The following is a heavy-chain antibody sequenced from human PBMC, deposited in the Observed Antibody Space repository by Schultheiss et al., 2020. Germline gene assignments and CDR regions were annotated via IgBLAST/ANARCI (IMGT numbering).Heavy chain of an antibody. Sequence: GGSLRLSCAASGFTFSSYEMNWVRQAPGKGLEWVSYISSSGSTIYYADSVKGRFTISRDNAKNSLYLQMNSLRAEDTAVYYCARDKGAPIGGPLYYYYGMDVWGQGTTVTVSS. CDR3: ARDKGAPIGGPLYYYYGMDV. V-gene: IGHV3-48*03. J-gene: IGHJ6*02. CDR2: ISSSGSTI. D-gene: IGHD3-16*01. CDR1: GFTFSSYE.